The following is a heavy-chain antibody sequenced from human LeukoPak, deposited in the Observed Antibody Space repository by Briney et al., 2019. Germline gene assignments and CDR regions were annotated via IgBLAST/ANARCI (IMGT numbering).Heavy chain of an antibody. Sequence: ASVKVSCKASGYTFSNYDINWVRQVTGQGLEWMGWMNPNSGNTGYAQKFQGRVTMTRNTSISTAYMELSSLRSEDTAVYYCARGVSAAAGEFDYWGRGTLVTVSS. V-gene: IGHV1-8*01. CDR2: MNPNSGNT. J-gene: IGHJ4*02. CDR3: ARGVSAAAGEFDY. D-gene: IGHD6-13*01. CDR1: GYTFSNYD.